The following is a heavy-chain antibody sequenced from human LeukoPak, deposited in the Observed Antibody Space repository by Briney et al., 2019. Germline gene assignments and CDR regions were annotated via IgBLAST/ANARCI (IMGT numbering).Heavy chain of an antibody. J-gene: IGHJ4*02. V-gene: IGHV5-51*01. CDR3: AGGGYSYPTTFDY. D-gene: IGHD5-18*01. Sequence: EPLKVLCKGSGYHLYKFWNRWVPQMPGKGLEGMGIIYPGDSDTRYSPSFQGQVTISADKSISTAYLQWSSLKASDTAMYYCAGGGYSYPTTFDYWGQGTLVTVSS. CDR1: GYHLYKFW. CDR2: IYPGDSDT.